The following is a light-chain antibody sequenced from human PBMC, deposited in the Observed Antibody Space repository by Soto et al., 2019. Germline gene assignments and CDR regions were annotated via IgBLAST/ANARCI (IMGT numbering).Light chain of an antibody. J-gene: IGKJ3*01. CDR2: AAS. Sequence: DIQMTRSPSSLSASVGDRVTITCRASQSISSYLNWYQQKPGKAPKLLNYAASSLQSGVPSRFSGSGSGTDFTLTISSLQPEDFATYYCQQSYSTPLFPVGPGTKVDI. CDR3: QQSYSTPLFP. CDR1: QSISSY. V-gene: IGKV1-39*01.